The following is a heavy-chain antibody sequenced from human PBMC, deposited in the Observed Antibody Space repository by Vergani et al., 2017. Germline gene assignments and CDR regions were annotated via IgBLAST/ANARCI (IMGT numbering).Heavy chain of an antibody. CDR1: GFTFSSYA. V-gene: IGHV3-30-3*01. D-gene: IGHD3-10*01. CDR3: ARDPPLWFGEPSNPYFDY. J-gene: IGHJ4*02. Sequence: QVQLVESGGGVVQPGRSLRLSCAASGFTFSSYAMHWVRQAPGKGLEWVAVISYDGSNKYYADSVKGRFTISRYNSKNTLYLQMNSLRAEDTAVYYCARDPPLWFGEPSNPYFDYWGQGTLVTVSS. CDR2: ISYDGSNK.